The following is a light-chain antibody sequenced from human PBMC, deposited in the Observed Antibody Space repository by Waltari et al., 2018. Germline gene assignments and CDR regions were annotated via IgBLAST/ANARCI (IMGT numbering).Light chain of an antibody. Sequence: DIQMTQSPSSLSASVGDRVTITCRASQSISSYLNWDQQKPGTAPKLLLYAASSLQSGVPSRFSGSGSGTEFTLTISRLQPEEFATYYCQQSYSTPLTLGGGTKGEIK. CDR3: QQSYSTPLT. V-gene: IGKV1-39*01. J-gene: IGKJ4*01. CDR1: QSISSY. CDR2: AAS.